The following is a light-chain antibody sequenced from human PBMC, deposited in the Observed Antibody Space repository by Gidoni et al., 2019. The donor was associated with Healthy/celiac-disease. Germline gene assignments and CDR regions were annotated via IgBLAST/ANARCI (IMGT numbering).Light chain of an antibody. CDR2: GNS. Sequence: QSVLTQPPSVSGAPGQRVTISCTGSSSNSGAGYDLHWYKQLPGTAPKLLIYGNSNRPSGVPDRFSCSKSGTSASLAITGLQAEDEADYYCQSYDSSLSGYVFGTGTKVTVL. V-gene: IGLV1-40*01. CDR3: QSYDSSLSGYV. CDR1: SSNSGAGYD. J-gene: IGLJ1*01.